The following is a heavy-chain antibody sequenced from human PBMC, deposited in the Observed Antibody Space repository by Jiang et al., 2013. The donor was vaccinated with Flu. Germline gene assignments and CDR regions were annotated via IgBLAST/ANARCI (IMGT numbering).Heavy chain of an antibody. D-gene: IGHD6-13*01. Sequence: KSRVTISVDTSKNQFSLKLSSVTAADTAVYYCARGRGGRPPIAAAGNWFDPWGQGTLVTVSS. CDR3: ARGRGGRPPIAAAGNWFDP. J-gene: IGHJ5*02. V-gene: IGHV4-34*01.